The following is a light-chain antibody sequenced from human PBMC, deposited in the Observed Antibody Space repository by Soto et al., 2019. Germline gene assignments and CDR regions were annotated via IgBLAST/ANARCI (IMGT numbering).Light chain of an antibody. J-gene: IGKJ2*01. CDR3: PQYGTSPPT. CDR1: QSSSSY. CDR2: GAS. V-gene: IGKV3-20*01. Sequence: EIVLTQSPGTLSLSPGERATLSCRASQSSSSYLAWYQQKPGQAPRLLIFGASSRASGIPDRFSGSGSATGFTLTISRLEPEEFVVYYCPQYGTSPPTFGQGTKLEIK.